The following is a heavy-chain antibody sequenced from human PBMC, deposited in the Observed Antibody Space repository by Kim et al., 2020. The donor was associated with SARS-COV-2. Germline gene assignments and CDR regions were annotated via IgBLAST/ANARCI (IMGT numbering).Heavy chain of an antibody. J-gene: IGHJ6*01. CDR3: ARLKLWPDSYNYPMDV. Sequence: GGSLRLSCGASGFALSRFSMNWVRQAPGKGLEWLSFIISTGSAIYYADSVKGRFTISRDNAKNSLYLQMNSLRDEDTAVYYCARLKLWPDSYNYPMDVWG. CDR1: GFALSRFS. V-gene: IGHV3-48*02. D-gene: IGHD3-16*01. CDR2: IISTGSAI.